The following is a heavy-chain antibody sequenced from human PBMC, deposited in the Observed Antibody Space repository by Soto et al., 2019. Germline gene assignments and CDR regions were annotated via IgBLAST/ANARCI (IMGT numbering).Heavy chain of an antibody. Sequence: QVQLVQSGAEVKKPGSSVKVSCKASGGTFSSYAISWVRQAPGQGLEWMGGIIPIFGTANYAQKFQGGVMITADEYTGTAYMELSSLRSEDTAVYYCARSGEEIATIRLEVADAFDIWGQGKMVTVSS. CDR3: ARSGEEIATIRLEVADAFDI. CDR1: GGTFSSYA. J-gene: IGHJ3*02. CDR2: IIPIFGTA. V-gene: IGHV1-69*01. D-gene: IGHD7-27*01.